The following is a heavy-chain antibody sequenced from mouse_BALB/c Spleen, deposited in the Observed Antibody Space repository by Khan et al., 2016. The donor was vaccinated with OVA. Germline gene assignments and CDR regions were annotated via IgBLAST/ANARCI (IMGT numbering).Heavy chain of an antibody. CDR2: IWSDGST. Sequence: VQLQESGPGLVAPSQSLSITCTISGFSLTNYGVHWVRQPPGKGLEWLVVIWSDGSTTYNSALKSRLTISTDNSKRQVFLKMNSLQTDDTGMYFCARQPYYHYNIMDYWGQGTSVTVSA. CDR3: ARQPYYHYNIMDY. J-gene: IGHJ4*01. V-gene: IGHV2-6-1*01. CDR1: GFSLTNYG. D-gene: IGHD2-10*01.